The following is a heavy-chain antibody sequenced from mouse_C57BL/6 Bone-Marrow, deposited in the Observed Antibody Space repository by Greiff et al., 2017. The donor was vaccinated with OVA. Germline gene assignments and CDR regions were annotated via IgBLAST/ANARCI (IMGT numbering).Heavy chain of an antibody. V-gene: IGHV7-1*01. CDR1: GFTFSDFY. D-gene: IGHD1-1*01. J-gene: IGHJ4*01. CDR3: ARDARGYYGSGAMDD. Sequence: EVQVVESGGGLVQSGRSLRLSCATSGFTFSDFYMEWVRQAPGKGLEWIAASRHKANDYTTEYSASVKGRFIVSRDTSQSILYLQMNALRAEDTAIYDCARDARGYYGSGAMDDWGQGTSVTVAS. CDR2: SRHKANDYTT.